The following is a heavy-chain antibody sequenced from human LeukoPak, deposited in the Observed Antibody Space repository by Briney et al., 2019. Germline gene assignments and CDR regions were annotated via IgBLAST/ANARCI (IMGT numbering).Heavy chain of an antibody. D-gene: IGHD5-18*01. CDR2: FFYSGNT. CDR1: GGSVTSSNYF. Sequence: PSETLSLTCSLSGGSVTSSNYFWAWIRQPPGKGLEWIGTFFYSGNTYYNPSLKSRVTISADTSKNQLSLNLTSVTATDTAVYYCARGGYSFVRYHFDYWGQGTLVTVSS. J-gene: IGHJ4*02. CDR3: ARGGYSFVRYHFDY. V-gene: IGHV4-39*02.